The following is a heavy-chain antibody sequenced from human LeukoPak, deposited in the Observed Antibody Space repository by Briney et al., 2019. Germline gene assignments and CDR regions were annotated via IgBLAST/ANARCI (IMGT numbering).Heavy chain of an antibody. D-gene: IGHD3-10*01. J-gene: IGHJ5*02. CDR3: AREPRYYYGSGSYRNWFDP. CDR1: GGSISTGGYY. CDR2: INHSGST. V-gene: IGHV4-39*07. Sequence: PSETLSLTCTVSGGSISTGGYYWSWIRQPPGKGLEWIGEINHSGSTNYNPSLKSRVTISVDTSKNQFSLKLSSVTAADTAVYYCAREPRYYYGSGSYRNWFDPWGQGTLVTVSS.